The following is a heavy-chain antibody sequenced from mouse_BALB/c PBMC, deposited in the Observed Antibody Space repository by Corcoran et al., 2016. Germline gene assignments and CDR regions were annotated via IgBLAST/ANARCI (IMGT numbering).Heavy chain of an antibody. CDR1: GYSFTGYT. D-gene: IGHD2-12*01. Sequence: EVQLQQSGPELVKPGASMKISCKASGYSFTGYTMNWVKQSHGKNLEWLGLINPYNGGTSYNQKFKGKATLTVDKSSSTAYMELLSLTSEDSAVYYCASTTNYAMDYWGQGTSVTVSS. CDR3: ASTTNYAMDY. V-gene: IGHV1-18*01. CDR2: INPYNGGT. J-gene: IGHJ4*01.